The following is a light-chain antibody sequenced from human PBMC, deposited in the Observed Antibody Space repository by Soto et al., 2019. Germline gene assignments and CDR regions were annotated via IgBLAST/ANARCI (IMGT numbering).Light chain of an antibody. J-gene: IGKJ1*01. Sequence: IQLTQSPSSLSASVGDRVSITCRASQAISSHLAWYQQKPGTGPKLLIHGASVLQTGVPSRFSGSGSGTKFTLTIASLQPDDFATYYCQQYETFSGTFGPGTKVDNK. CDR1: QAISSH. CDR2: GAS. CDR3: QQYETFSGT. V-gene: IGKV1-9*01.